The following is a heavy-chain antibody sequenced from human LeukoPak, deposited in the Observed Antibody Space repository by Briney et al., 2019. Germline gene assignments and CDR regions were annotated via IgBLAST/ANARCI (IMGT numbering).Heavy chain of an antibody. J-gene: IGHJ4*02. V-gene: IGHV4-4*07. Sequence: SETLSLTCSVSGGFISTYYWSWIRQLAGKGLEWIGRIYTSGSTMYNPSLKSRVTISVDTSKKQFSLKLRSVTAADTAVYYCALGYCINGVCYGLDYWGQGTLVTVSS. D-gene: IGHD2-8*01. CDR3: ALGYCINGVCYGLDY. CDR2: IYTSGST. CDR1: GGFISTYY.